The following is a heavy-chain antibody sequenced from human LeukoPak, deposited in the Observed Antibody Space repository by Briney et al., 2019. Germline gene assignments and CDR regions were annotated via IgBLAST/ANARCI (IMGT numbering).Heavy chain of an antibody. Sequence: GGSLRLSCAASGFTFSSYAMHCVRPAPGKGLGCVSAISSKVGSTYYANSEKGRLTISRDNSKNTLYLQMGSLRAEDIAVYYCATVVTLDAFDIWGQGTMVTVSS. CDR2: ISSKVGST. V-gene: IGHV3-64*01. D-gene: IGHD2-21*02. CDR3: ATVVTLDAFDI. CDR1: GFTFSSYA. J-gene: IGHJ3*02.